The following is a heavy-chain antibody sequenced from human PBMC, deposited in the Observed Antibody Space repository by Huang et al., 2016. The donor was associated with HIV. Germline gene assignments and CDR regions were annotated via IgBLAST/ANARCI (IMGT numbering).Heavy chain of an antibody. CDR1: GYTLTELS. D-gene: IGHD2-21*01. V-gene: IGHV1-24*01. Sequence: QVQLVQSGAEVKKPGASVKVSGKVSGYTLTELSIHWVRQAPGKGLEWMGGFAPEHDETIYAQNFQGRVTMTEDTSTDTAYMELHSLRPEETAVYYCAAGYDTYYDIWGQGTMVIASS. CDR3: AAGYDTYYDI. CDR2: FAPEHDET. J-gene: IGHJ3*02.